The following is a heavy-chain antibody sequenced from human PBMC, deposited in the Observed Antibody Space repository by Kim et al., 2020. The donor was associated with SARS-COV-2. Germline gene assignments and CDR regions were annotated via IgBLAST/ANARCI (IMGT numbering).Heavy chain of an antibody. Sequence: SVKVSCKASGFTFIGSAMQWVRQARGQRLEWIGWIVVCSGNTDYAQKFQERVTITRDMSTRTAYMELSSLTSEDTAVYYCAAVRDCSGGSCYYDGFSWCDPWGEGPLVSVPS. CDR3: AAVRDCSGGSCYYDGFSWCDP. V-gene: IGHV1-58*02. CDR2: IVVCSGNT. CDR1: GFTFIGSA. J-gene: IGHJ5*02. D-gene: IGHD2-15*01.